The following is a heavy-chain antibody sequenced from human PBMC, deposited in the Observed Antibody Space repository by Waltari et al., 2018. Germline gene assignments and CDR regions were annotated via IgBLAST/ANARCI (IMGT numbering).Heavy chain of an antibody. V-gene: IGHV1-2*02. Sequence: QVQLVQSGAEVKKPGASVKVSCKASGYTFTRYYMPSVRPAPGQGLEWMGWINPNSGGTNYAQKFQGRVTMTRDTSISTAYMERSRLRSDDTAVYYCASEGLPRSGPGYWGQGTLVTVSS. CDR1: GYTFTRYY. D-gene: IGHD6-19*01. CDR2: INPNSGGT. CDR3: ASEGLPRSGPGY. J-gene: IGHJ4*02.